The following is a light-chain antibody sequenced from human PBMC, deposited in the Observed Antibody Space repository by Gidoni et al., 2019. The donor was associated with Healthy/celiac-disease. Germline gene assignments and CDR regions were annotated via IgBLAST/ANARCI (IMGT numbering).Light chain of an antibody. CDR1: QGSSSY. CDR3: QQLNSYPLT. J-gene: IGKJ4*01. Sequence: DIQLTQSPSFLSASVGDRVTITCRASQGSSSYLAWYQQKPGKAPQLLIYAASTLQSGVTSRFSGSGSGTAFTLTISSLQPEDFATYYCQQLNSYPLTFGGGTKVEIK. V-gene: IGKV1-9*01. CDR2: AAS.